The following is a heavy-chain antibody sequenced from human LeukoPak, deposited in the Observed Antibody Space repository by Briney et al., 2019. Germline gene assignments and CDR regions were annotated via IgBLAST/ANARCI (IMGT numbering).Heavy chain of an antibody. CDR2: MKQDGSEK. CDR1: GFTFSNYW. Sequence: SGGSLRLSCAASGFTFSNYWMSWVRQAPGKGLEWVANMKQDGSEKYYVDSVKGRFTISRDNAKNSLYPQMNSLRAEDTAMYYCARGNQLLYWGQGTLVTVSS. D-gene: IGHD2-2*01. CDR3: ARGNQLLY. J-gene: IGHJ4*02. V-gene: IGHV3-7*01.